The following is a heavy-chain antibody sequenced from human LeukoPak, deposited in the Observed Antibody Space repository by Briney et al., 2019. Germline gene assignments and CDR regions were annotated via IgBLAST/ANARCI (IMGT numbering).Heavy chain of an antibody. J-gene: IGHJ4*02. CDR1: GFTVSGNY. CDR2: IYSGGDT. Sequence: GGSLRLSCAASGFTVSGNYMSWVRQAPGKGLEWVPIIYSGGDTYYADSVKGRFTISRDNSKNTLYLQMNSLRAEDTAVYYCARDLLRSEGSYWGQGTLLTVSS. V-gene: IGHV3-53*01. CDR3: ARDLLRSEGSY. D-gene: IGHD2-21*01.